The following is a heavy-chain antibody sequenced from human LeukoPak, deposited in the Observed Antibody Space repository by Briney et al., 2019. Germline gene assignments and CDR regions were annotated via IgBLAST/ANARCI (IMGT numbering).Heavy chain of an antibody. J-gene: IGHJ4*02. CDR2: VSGSGGDT. Sequence: GGSLRLSCVASGFIFSNYGMSWVRQAPGKGLEWVSSVSGSGGDTYYADSVKGRFTVSRDNSKNTLYLQMNRLRAEDTAVYYCVKGRYITSRYLGDNWGQGILVTVSS. D-gene: IGHD3-9*01. V-gene: IGHV3-23*01. CDR3: VKGRYITSRYLGDN. CDR1: GFIFSNYG.